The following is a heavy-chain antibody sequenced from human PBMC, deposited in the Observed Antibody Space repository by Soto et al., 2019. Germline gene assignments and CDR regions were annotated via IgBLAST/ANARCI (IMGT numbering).Heavy chain of an antibody. CDR3: AKDQTDVTLFDY. CDR1: WFSFSSLA. Sequence: PGGSLRLSCAGSWFSFSSLAMSWVRQAPGKGLEWVSSISGRGVDTLYADSVKGRFTISRDNSRNTLYLQVNSLRAEDTAVYYCAKDQTDVTLFDYWGQGTLVTVSS. V-gene: IGHV3-23*01. J-gene: IGHJ4*02. D-gene: IGHD2-21*02. CDR2: ISGRGVDT.